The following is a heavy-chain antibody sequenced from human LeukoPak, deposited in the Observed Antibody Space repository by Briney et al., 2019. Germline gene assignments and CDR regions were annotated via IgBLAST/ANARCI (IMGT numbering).Heavy chain of an antibody. CDR3: SRGDSSPWYFDL. CDR1: GGSISSYY. Sequence: PSGTLSLTCTVSGGSISSYYWSWIRQPPGKGLEWIGYIYYSGSTNYNPSLKSRVTISVDTSKNQFSLKLSSVTAADTAVYYCSRGDSSPWYFDLWGRGTLFTVSS. D-gene: IGHD6-13*01. V-gene: IGHV4-59*01. CDR2: IYYSGST. J-gene: IGHJ2*01.